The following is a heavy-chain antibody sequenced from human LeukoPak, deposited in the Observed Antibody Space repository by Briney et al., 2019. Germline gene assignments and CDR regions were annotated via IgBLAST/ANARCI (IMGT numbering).Heavy chain of an antibody. V-gene: IGHV3-30*18. Sequence: GRSLRLSCAASGFTFSSYGMHWVRQAPGKGLEWVAVISYDGSNKYYADSVKGRFTISRDNSKNTLYLQMNSLRAEDTAVYYCAKIYGDYDVAFDYWGQGTLVTVSS. CDR2: ISYDGSNK. J-gene: IGHJ4*02. D-gene: IGHD4-17*01. CDR1: GFTFSSYG. CDR3: AKIYGDYDVAFDY.